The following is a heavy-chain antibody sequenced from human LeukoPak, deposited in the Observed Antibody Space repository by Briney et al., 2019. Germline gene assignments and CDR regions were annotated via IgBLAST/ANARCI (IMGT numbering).Heavy chain of an antibody. V-gene: IGHV3-11*01. Sequence: GGSLRLSCAASGFTFSDFYMTWIRQAPGKGLEWVSYISNRGSTIHYADSVRGRFTISRDNAKKSLYLQMISLRAEDTAVYYCARSADRSGYFREITLYYFDYWGQGTLVTVSS. CDR3: ARSADRSGYFREITLYYFDY. CDR2: ISNRGSTI. J-gene: IGHJ4*02. CDR1: GFTFSDFY. D-gene: IGHD3-22*01.